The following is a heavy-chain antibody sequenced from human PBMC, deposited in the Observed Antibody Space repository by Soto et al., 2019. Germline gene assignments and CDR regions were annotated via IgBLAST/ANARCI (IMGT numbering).Heavy chain of an antibody. CDR1: GGTFSSYT. CDR3: ARGSPGVEYGDYDWFDP. V-gene: IGHV1-69*02. D-gene: IGHD4-17*01. Sequence: QVQLVQSGAEVKKPGSSVKVSCKASGGTFSSYTISWVRQAPGQGLEWMGRIIPILGIANYAQKFQGRVTITADKSTSTAYMELSSLRSEDTAVYYCARGSPGVEYGDYDWFDPWGQGTLVTVSS. J-gene: IGHJ5*02. CDR2: IIPILGIA.